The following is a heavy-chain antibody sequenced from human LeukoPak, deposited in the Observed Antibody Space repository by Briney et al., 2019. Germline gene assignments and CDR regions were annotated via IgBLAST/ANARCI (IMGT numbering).Heavy chain of an antibody. CDR2: IKQDGSEK. Sequence: PGGSLRLSCAAYGFTFSSYWMSWVRQAPGKGLEWVANIKQDGSEKYYVDSVKGRFTISRDNAKNSLYLQMNSLRAEDTAVYYCARDSSYDSSEYFDYWGQGTLVTVSS. D-gene: IGHD3-22*01. V-gene: IGHV3-7*01. CDR3: ARDSSYDSSEYFDY. CDR1: GFTFSSYW. J-gene: IGHJ4*02.